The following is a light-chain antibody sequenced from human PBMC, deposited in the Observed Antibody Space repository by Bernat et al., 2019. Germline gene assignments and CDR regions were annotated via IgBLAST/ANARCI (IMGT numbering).Light chain of an antibody. J-gene: IGKJ2*03. V-gene: IGKV1/OR2-108*01. CDR2: AAS. Sequence: VTITCRASQGINKDLDWYQQKPGKAPTLLIYAASSLQTGVSSRFSGSGSGTDFTLTISSLQPEDVATYYCKQDYNTPYSFGQGTKVEIK. CDR1: QGINKD. CDR3: KQDYNTPYS.